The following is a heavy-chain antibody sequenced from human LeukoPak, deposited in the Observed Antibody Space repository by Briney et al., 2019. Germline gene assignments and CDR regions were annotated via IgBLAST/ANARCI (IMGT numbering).Heavy chain of an antibody. CDR1: GFTFDDYA. D-gene: IGHD3-10*01. V-gene: IGHV3-9*01. J-gene: IGHJ4*02. CDR3: ATNSMVRGAIVYYFDY. CDR2: ISWNSGSI. Sequence: GGSLRLSCAASGFTFDDYAMHWVRQAPGKGLEWVSGISWNSGSIGYADSVKGRFTISRDNAKNSLYLQMNSLRAEDTALYYCATNSMVRGAIVYYFDYWGQGTLVTVSS.